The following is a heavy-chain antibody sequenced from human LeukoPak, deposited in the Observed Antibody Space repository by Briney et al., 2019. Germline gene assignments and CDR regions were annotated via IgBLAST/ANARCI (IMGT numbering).Heavy chain of an antibody. CDR2: IYHSGST. Sequence: PSETLSLTCAVSGGSISSGGYSWSWIRQPPGKGLEWIGYIYHSGSTYYNPSLKSRVTISVDTSKNQFSLKLSSVTAADTAVYYCASSSWLLFDYWGQGTLVTVSS. V-gene: IGHV4-30-2*01. CDR3: ASSSWLLFDY. D-gene: IGHD6-13*01. J-gene: IGHJ4*02. CDR1: GGSISSGGYS.